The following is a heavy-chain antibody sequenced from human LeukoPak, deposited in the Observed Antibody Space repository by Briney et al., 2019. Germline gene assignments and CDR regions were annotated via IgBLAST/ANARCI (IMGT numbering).Heavy chain of an antibody. J-gene: IGHJ2*01. CDR3: TRWNGGDWYFDL. Sequence: PGGSLRLSCAASGFTVSSNYMSWVRQAPGRGLEWVSLIYSGGNTYYADSVKGRFTISRDHSRNTLYLQMNTLRVDDTAVYYCTRWNGGDWYFDLWGRGALVTVSS. V-gene: IGHV3-53*01. CDR2: IYSGGNT. D-gene: IGHD1-1*01. CDR1: GFTVSSNY.